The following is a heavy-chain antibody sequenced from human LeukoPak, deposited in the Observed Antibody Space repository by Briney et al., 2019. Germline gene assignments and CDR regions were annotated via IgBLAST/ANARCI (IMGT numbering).Heavy chain of an antibody. J-gene: IGHJ6*02. D-gene: IGHD3-3*01. CDR2: TYYRSQWYN. Sequence: SQTLSLACAISGDSVSRNSVAWNWIRQSPSRGLEWLGRTYYRSQWYNDYAVSVKSRITISPDTSKNHFSLKLSPVTAADTAVYYCAKHGGVHYVWSGYYDGMDVWGQGTTVTVSS. CDR1: GDSVSRNSVA. V-gene: IGHV6-1*01. CDR3: AKHGGVHYVWSGYYDGMDV.